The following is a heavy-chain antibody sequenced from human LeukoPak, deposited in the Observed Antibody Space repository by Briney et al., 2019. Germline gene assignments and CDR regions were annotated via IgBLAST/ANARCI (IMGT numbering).Heavy chain of an antibody. Sequence: AASVSVSCMASAYIFTGYYMHWVRQTPSHGTARTGCINPNSSATNYAQMFQVMTTITSATSTSTAHMELSRLRSADTAVYYCARAAGGATSFMDVWGQGTTVTVSS. D-gene: IGHD2-2*01. CDR2: INPNSSAT. CDR1: AYIFTGYY. J-gene: IGHJ6*02. V-gene: IGHV1-2*02. CDR3: ARAAGGATSFMDV.